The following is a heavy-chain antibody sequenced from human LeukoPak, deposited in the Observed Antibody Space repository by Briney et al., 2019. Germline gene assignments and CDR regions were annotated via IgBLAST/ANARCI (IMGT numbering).Heavy chain of an antibody. V-gene: IGHV3-48*01. CDR3: ASAADYDILTGYLV. D-gene: IGHD3-9*01. CDR2: ISSSSSTI. Sequence: GGSLRLSCAASGFTSSSYSMNWVRQAPGKGLEWVSYISSSSSTIYYADSVKGRFTISRDNAKNSLYLQMNSLRAEDTAVYYCASAADYDILTGYLVWGQGTLVTVSS. CDR1: GFTSSSYS. J-gene: IGHJ4*02.